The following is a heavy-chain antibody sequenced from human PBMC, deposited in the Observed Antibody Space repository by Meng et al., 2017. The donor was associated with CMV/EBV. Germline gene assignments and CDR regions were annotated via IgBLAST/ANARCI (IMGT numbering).Heavy chain of an antibody. CDR2: IGTAGDI. D-gene: IGHD3-22*01. Sequence: GESLKISCAASGFTFSSYDKHWVRQATGKGLEWVSAIGTAGDIYYPGSVKGRFTISRENAKNSLYLQMNSLRAGDTAVYYCARGTPDITMIVPPVAFDIWGQGTMVTVSS. CDR1: GFTFSSYD. J-gene: IGHJ3*02. CDR3: ARGTPDITMIVPPVAFDI. V-gene: IGHV3-13*01.